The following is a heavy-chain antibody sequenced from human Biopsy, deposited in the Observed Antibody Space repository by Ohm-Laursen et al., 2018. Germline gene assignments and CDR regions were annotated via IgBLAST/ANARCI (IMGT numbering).Heavy chain of an antibody. CDR3: ARDYQPKIMTIHYYYYGMDV. CDR2: ISRSGSII. J-gene: IGHJ6*02. D-gene: IGHD2-2*01. CDR1: GFTFSDYY. Sequence: SLRLSCTASGFTFSDYYMSWVRQAPGQGLEWLSYISRSGSIIDYADSVKGRFTISRDNAQNTLYLQMNSLRADDTAVYYCARDYQPKIMTIHYYYYGMDVWGLGTTVTVSS. V-gene: IGHV3-11*01.